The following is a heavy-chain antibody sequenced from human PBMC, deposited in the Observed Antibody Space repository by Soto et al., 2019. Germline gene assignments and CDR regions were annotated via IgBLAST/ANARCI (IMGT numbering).Heavy chain of an antibody. D-gene: IGHD1-26*01. CDR1: GDSISSNNYY. CDR3: ARTPTP. V-gene: IGHV4-39*07. J-gene: IGHJ5*02. Sequence: SETLSLTCTVSGDSISSNNYYWGWIRQSPGKGLEWIGYIYHSGSTYYNPSLKSRVTISVDRSKNQFSLKLSSVTAADTAVYYCARTPTPWGQGTLVTVSS. CDR2: IYHSGST.